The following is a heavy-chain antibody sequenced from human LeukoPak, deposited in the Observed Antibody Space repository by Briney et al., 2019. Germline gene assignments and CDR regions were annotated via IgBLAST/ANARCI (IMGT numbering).Heavy chain of an antibody. J-gene: IGHJ4*02. CDR2: ISGGSSTI. CDR3: ARVGSNQWLDY. V-gene: IGHV3-48*01. CDR1: GFTLSSYS. D-gene: IGHD6-19*01. Sequence: GGSLRLSCAASGFTLSSYSMNWVRRAPGKGLEWVSYISGGSSTIYNADSVKGRFTISRDNAKNLLYLLMDTLRAEDTAVYYCARVGSNQWLDYWGQGTLVTVSS.